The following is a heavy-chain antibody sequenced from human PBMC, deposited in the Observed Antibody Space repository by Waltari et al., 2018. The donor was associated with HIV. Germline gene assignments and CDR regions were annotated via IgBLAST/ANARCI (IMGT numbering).Heavy chain of an antibody. CDR3: ARARLVSRGQYCSTTSCLPHYYYYYGMDV. D-gene: IGHD2-2*01. Sequence: QVQLRQWGAGLLKPSETLSLTCAVYGGSFSGSYWSWFRQPPGKGLEWIGEINHSGSTNYNPSLKSRVTISVDTSKNQFSLKLTSVTAADTAVFYCARARLVSRGQYCSTTSCLPHYYYYYGMDVWGQGTTVTVSS. J-gene: IGHJ6*02. CDR1: GGSFSGSY. CDR2: INHSGST. V-gene: IGHV4-34*01.